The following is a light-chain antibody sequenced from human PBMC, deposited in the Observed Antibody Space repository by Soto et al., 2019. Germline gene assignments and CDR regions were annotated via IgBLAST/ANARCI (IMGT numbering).Light chain of an antibody. CDR3: SSYAGVNNLL. CDR2: EVS. CDR1: SSDVGAYKY. J-gene: IGLJ2*01. Sequence: QSALTQPPSASGSPGQSVTLSCTGTSSDVGAYKYVSWYQHHPGKAPKLMIYEVSKRPSGVPDRFSGSKSGNTASLTVSGLQAEDEADYYCSSYAGVNNLLFGGGTKVTVL. V-gene: IGLV2-8*01.